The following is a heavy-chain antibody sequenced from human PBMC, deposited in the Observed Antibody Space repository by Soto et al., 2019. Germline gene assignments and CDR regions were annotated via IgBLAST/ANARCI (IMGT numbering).Heavy chain of an antibody. CDR1: GGSISSGGYY. V-gene: IGHV4-31*03. CDR2: IYYSGST. Sequence: PSETLSLTCTASGGSISSGGYYWSWIRQHPGKGLEWIGYIYYSGSTYYNPSLKSRVTISVDTSKNQFSLKLSSVTAADTAVYYCARVPNPERRIFGVVTLSPPKYGMDVWGQGTTVTVSS. D-gene: IGHD3-3*01. J-gene: IGHJ6*02. CDR3: ARVPNPERRIFGVVTLSPPKYGMDV.